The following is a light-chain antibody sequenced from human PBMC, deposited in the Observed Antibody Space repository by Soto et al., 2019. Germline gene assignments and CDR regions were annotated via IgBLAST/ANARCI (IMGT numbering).Light chain of an antibody. Sequence: EIEMTLTKACLSAAVGDRVTTTXLASQSISYFLIWYQQKPGKAPKLLTYTASSLQSGVPSRFSGSESGTDFTLTISSLQPEDFATYYCQQSYTTPITFGQGTLLEI. V-gene: IGKV1-39*01. CDR2: TAS. CDR3: QQSYTTPIT. CDR1: QSISYF. J-gene: IGKJ5*01.